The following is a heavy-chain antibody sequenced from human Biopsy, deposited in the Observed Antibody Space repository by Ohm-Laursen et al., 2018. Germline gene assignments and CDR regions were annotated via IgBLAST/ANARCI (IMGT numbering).Heavy chain of an antibody. CDR1: DDSIRNFY. J-gene: IGHJ3*01. CDR3: ARLGNFWNAEDGLDL. D-gene: IGHD3-3*01. V-gene: IGHV4-59*08. Sequence: SDTLSLTCTVSDDSIRNFYWTWIRQPPGQGLEWIGHASYSGYTNYNPSLKSRFTISVATSKNHFSLNLRSVTAADTAVYSCARLGNFWNAEDGLDLWGLGTMVTVSS. CDR2: ASYSGYT.